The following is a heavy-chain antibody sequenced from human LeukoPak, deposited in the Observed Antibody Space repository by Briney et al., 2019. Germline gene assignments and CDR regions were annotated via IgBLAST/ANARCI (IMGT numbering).Heavy chain of an antibody. CDR2: IKQDGSEK. D-gene: IGHD3-3*01. CDR1: GFTFSSYW. CDR3: ARDLWSGYYTG. V-gene: IGHV3-7*01. J-gene: IGHJ4*02. Sequence: PGGSLRLSCAASGFTFSSYWMSWGRQAPGRGLEWVANIKQDGSEKYYVDSVKGRFTISRDNAKNSLYLQMNSLRAEDTAVYYCARDLWSGYYTGWGQGTLATVSS.